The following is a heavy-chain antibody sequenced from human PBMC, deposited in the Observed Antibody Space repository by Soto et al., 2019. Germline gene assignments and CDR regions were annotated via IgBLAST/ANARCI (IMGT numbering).Heavy chain of an antibody. CDR3: ARGRPAYCGGDCYSDY. V-gene: IGHV3-48*01. Sequence: EVQLVESGGGLVQPGGSLRLSCAASGFTFSSYSMNWVRQAPGKGLEWASYISSSSSTIYYADSVKGRFTISRDNAKNSLYLQMNSLRAEDTAVYYCARGRPAYCGGDCYSDYWGQGTLVTVSS. D-gene: IGHD2-21*01. CDR2: ISSSSSTI. CDR1: GFTFSSYS. J-gene: IGHJ4*02.